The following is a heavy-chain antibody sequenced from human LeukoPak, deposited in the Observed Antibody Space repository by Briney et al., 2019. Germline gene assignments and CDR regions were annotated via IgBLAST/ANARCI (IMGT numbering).Heavy chain of an antibody. Sequence: PGGSLRLSCAASGFTFSSYAMSWVRQAPGKGLEWVSAISGSGGSTYYADSVKGRFTISRDNSKNTLYLQMNSLRAEDTAVYYCAKVGSGSSHYYYYMDFWGKGTTVTVSS. D-gene: IGHD1-26*01. CDR1: GFTFSSYA. CDR3: AKVGSGSSHYYYYMDF. J-gene: IGHJ6*03. V-gene: IGHV3-23*01. CDR2: ISGSGGST.